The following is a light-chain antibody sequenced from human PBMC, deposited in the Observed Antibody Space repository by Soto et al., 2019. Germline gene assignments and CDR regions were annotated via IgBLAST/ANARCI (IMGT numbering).Light chain of an antibody. J-gene: IGKJ2*01. CDR3: QQSFTTPRT. Sequence: DIQMTQFPSSVSASVEERVTITCRASQRINTYLNWYQQKPGKAPKLLIYAASSLQSGVPSTFSGSGSGTDFTLTISSLQPEDFATYYCQQSFTTPRTFGQGTKLVIK. V-gene: IGKV1-39*01. CDR1: QRINTY. CDR2: AAS.